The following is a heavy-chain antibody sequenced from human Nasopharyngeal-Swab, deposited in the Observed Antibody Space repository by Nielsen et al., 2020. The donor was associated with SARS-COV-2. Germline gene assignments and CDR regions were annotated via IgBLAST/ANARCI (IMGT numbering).Heavy chain of an antibody. CDR3: ARANSGWYYFDY. D-gene: IGHD6-19*01. V-gene: IGHV3-23*01. J-gene: IGHJ4*02. CDR2: VTSSGSST. CDR1: GFAFSNYA. Sequence: GESLKISCAASGFAFSNYAMSWVRQAPGKGLEWVSTVTSSGSSTYYADSVKGRFTISRDNAKNSLYLQMNSLRAEDTALYYCARANSGWYYFDYWGQGTLVTVSS.